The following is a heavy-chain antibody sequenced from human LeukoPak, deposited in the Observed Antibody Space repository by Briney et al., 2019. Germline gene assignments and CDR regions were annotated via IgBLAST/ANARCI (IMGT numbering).Heavy chain of an antibody. CDR2: TSSDGTTK. CDR3: AKGRYCSSISCALGGAFDI. V-gene: IGHV3-30*18. J-gene: IGHJ3*02. Sequence: GGSLRLSCSASGFTFSSYGMHWVRQVPVKGREWITTTSSDGTTKYYADSVKGRFTISRDNSENTLYLEMNSLRAEDTAVYYCAKGRYCSSISCALGGAFDIWGQGTTVTVSS. D-gene: IGHD2-2*01. CDR1: GFTFSSYG.